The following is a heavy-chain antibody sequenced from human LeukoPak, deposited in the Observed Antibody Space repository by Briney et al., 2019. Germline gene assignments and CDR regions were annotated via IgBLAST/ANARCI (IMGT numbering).Heavy chain of an antibody. V-gene: IGHV4-39*01. D-gene: IGHD6-19*01. CDR2: IYHSGDT. Sequence: PSETLSHTCTVSGDSISSSTYYWDWIRQSPGKGLEWIGSIYHSGDTSYNPSLKNRVTISVDTSKNQFSLRLTSVTATDTAIYYCARQSWVGSSGWRNEDTYYFDYWGQGTLVTVSS. CDR1: GDSISSSTYY. CDR3: ARQSWVGSSGWRNEDTYYFDY. J-gene: IGHJ4*02.